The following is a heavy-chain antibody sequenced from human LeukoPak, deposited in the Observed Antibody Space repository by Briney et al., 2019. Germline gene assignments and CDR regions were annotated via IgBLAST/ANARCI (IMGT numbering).Heavy chain of an antibody. CDR3: ARGAWELLSLYYYFDY. CDR2: IYYSGST. CDR1: GGSISNYY. Sequence: SETLSLTCTVSGGSISNYYWSWIRQPPGKGLEWIGYIYYSGSTNYNPSLKSRVTISVDTSKNQFSLKLSSVTAADTAVYYCARGAWELLSLYYYFDYWGQGTLVTVSS. J-gene: IGHJ4*02. V-gene: IGHV4-59*01. D-gene: IGHD1-26*01.